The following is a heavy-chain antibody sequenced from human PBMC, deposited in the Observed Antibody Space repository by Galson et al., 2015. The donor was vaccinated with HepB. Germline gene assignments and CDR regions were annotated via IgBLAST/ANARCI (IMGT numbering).Heavy chain of an antibody. Sequence: SVKVSCKASGGTFSSYAISWVRQAPGQGLEWMGGIIPIFGTANYAQKFQGRVTITADKSTSTAYMELSSLRSEDTAVYYCARDGGSYCGGDCYSPQNWYFDLWGRGTLVTVSS. D-gene: IGHD2-21*02. J-gene: IGHJ2*01. V-gene: IGHV1-69*06. CDR2: IIPIFGTA. CDR1: GGTFSSYA. CDR3: ARDGGSYCGGDCYSPQNWYFDL.